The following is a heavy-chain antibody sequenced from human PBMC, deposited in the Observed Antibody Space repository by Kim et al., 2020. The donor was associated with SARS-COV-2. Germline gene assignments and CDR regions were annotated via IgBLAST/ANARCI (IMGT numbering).Heavy chain of an antibody. D-gene: IGHD1-26*01. CDR2: FDPEDGDI. CDR3: ATVLGGFRTGSAILSYYYYGMDV. CDR1: GHTFKEVS. J-gene: IGHJ6*01. V-gene: IGHV1-24*01. Sequence: ASVKVSCKVSGHTFKEVSIHWVRQAPGKGLEWVGSFDPEDGDIIYGQNFQGRVTMTVDRSTDTGDMELRNLRSGDTGVYYCATVLGGFRTGSAILSYYYYGMDVWGQGTLVTVSA.